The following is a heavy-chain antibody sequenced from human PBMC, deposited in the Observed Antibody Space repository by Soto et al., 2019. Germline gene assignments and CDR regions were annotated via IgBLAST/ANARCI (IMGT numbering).Heavy chain of an antibody. Sequence: SETLSLTCTVSGGSISSGGYYWSWIRQHPGKGLEWIGYIYYSGSTYYNPSLKSRVTISVDTSKNQFSLKLSSVTAADTAVYYCARDSHVDDYYYYYMDVWGKGTTVTVSS. CDR3: ARDSHVDDYYYYYMDV. CDR1: GGSISSGGYY. J-gene: IGHJ6*03. D-gene: IGHD2-15*01. CDR2: IYYSGST. V-gene: IGHV4-31*03.